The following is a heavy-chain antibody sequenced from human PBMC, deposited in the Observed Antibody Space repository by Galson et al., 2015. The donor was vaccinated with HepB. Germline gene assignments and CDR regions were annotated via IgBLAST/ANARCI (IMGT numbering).Heavy chain of an antibody. CDR1: GFAFRTYA. Sequence: SLRLSCAASGFAFRTYAMHWVRQAPGKGLEWVTVISYDASNQAYADPVRGRFTISRDNSKNTLYLQMNSLRDEDTAVYYCARAHYDFWTGYPSDAFDLWGQGTMVTVSS. D-gene: IGHD3-3*01. CDR3: ARAHYDFWTGYPSDAFDL. J-gene: IGHJ3*01. V-gene: IGHV3-30-3*01. CDR2: ISYDASNQ.